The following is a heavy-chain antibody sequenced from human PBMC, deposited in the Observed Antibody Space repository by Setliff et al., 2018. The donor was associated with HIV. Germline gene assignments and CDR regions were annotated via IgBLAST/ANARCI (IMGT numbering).Heavy chain of an antibody. Sequence: KTSETLSLTCTVSGDSITSDAFYWTWVRQPAGKGLEWIGHIYTNGGADYNSSLKSRVTISMDAPKNQSSLKLTSVTAADTAVYYCARDRYYGSGSYYNYFDYWGQGILVTVSS. CDR2: IYTNGGA. V-gene: IGHV4-61*09. J-gene: IGHJ4*02. CDR3: ARDRYYGSGSYYNYFDY. CDR1: GDSITSDAFY. D-gene: IGHD3-10*01.